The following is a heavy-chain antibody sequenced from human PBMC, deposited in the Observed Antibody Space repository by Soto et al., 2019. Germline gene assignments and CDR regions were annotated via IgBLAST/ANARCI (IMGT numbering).Heavy chain of an antibody. D-gene: IGHD6-13*01. CDR2: IIPIFGTA. CDR3: ARDRPRGSSWYPNVPTDAYYYYGMDV. CDR1: GGTFSSYA. V-gene: IGHV1-69*13. J-gene: IGHJ6*02. Sequence: ASVKVSSNASGGTFSSYAISSVRQAPGQGLEWMGGIIPIFGTANYAQKFQGRVTITADESTSTAYMELSSLRSEDTAVYYCARDRPRGSSWYPNVPTDAYYYYGMDVWGQGTTVTVSS.